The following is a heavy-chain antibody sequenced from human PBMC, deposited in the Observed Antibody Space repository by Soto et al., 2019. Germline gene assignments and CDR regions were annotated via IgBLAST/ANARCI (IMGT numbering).Heavy chain of an antibody. D-gene: IGHD5-12*01. J-gene: IGHJ6*02. CDR2: IDPSDSYT. Sequence: GESLKISCKGSGYSFTSYWISWVRQMPGKGLEWMGRIDPSDSYTNYSPSFQGHVTISADKSISTAYLQWSSLKAPDTAMYYCARQDSGYDYYYYYGMDVWGQGTTVTVSS. CDR3: ARQDSGYDYYYYYGMDV. V-gene: IGHV5-10-1*01. CDR1: GYSFTSYW.